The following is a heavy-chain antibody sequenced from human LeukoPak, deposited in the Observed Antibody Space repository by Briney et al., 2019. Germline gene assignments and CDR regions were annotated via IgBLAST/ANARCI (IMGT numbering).Heavy chain of an antibody. D-gene: IGHD1-26*01. J-gene: IGHJ6*02. CDR3: ARGKVGRLYYYGMDV. CDR2: MNPNSGNT. V-gene: IGHV1-8*01. Sequence: GASVKVSCKASGYTFTSYDINWVRQATGQGLEWMGWMNPNSGNTGYAQKFQGRVTMTRNTSISTAYMELSSLRSEDTAVYYCARGKVGRLYYYGMDVWGQGTTVTVSS. CDR1: GYTFTSYD.